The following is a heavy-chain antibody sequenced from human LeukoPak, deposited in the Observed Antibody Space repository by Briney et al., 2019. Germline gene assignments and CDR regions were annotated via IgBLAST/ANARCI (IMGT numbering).Heavy chain of an antibody. Sequence: GGPLRLSCAASGFTFSSYAMSWVRQAPGKGLEWVSGIGGSGADTYYTDSVKGRFTISRDNSKNTLYLQMNSLRAEDTAVYSCAKQGCSGGSCYFDYWGQGTLVTVSS. V-gene: IGHV3-23*01. J-gene: IGHJ4*02. CDR3: AKQGCSGGSCYFDY. D-gene: IGHD2-15*01. CDR2: IGGSGADT. CDR1: GFTFSSYA.